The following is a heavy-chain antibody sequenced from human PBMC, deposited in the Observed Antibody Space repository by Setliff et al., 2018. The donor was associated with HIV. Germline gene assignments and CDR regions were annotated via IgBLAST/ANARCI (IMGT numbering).Heavy chain of an antibody. CDR1: GFSFSSYG. CDR2: ISGSTNTV. J-gene: IGHJ3*01. Sequence: GGSLRLSCAASGFSFSSYGMNWVRQGPGKGREWVSYISGSTNTVYYADSMQGRFIISRDNARKSLYLQLNSLRVEDTAVYYCAIDPFYYGCTDFYSEASDFWGLGTMVTVSS. V-gene: IGHV3-48*01. CDR3: AIDPFYYGCTDFYSEASDF. D-gene: IGHD3-10*01.